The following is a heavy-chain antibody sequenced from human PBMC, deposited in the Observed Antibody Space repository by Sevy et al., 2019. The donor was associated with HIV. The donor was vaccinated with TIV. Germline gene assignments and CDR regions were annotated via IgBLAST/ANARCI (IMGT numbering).Heavy chain of an antibody. CDR2: MSPNTGAT. CDR1: GYTFTTYD. D-gene: IGHD3-3*01. Sequence: ASVKVSCAAFGYTFTTYDINWVRQAPGQGLEWMGWMSPNTGATGFAQKFQGRVTLTRNKSITTAYMELSSLTYEDTAIYYCARGGNGDFWSYEYYYYWMDVWGQGTTVTVSS. V-gene: IGHV1-8*01. J-gene: IGHJ6*02. CDR3: ARGGNGDFWSYEYYYYWMDV.